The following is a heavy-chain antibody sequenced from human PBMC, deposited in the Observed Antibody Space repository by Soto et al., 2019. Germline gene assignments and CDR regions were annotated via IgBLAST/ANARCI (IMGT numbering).Heavy chain of an antibody. CDR3: ARGQEGLVATQ. CDR2: IKDGGST. CDR1: GGSFTGYY. V-gene: IGHV4-34*01. D-gene: IGHD5-12*01. J-gene: IGHJ4*02. Sequence: QVQLQQWGAGLLKPSETLSLTCAVNGGSFTGYYWSWVRQPPGKGLAWIGEIKDGGSTNYIPSLRSRVTISADTSKKQFSLKVTSVTAADTGVYYCARGQEGLVATQWDQGTLVTVSS.